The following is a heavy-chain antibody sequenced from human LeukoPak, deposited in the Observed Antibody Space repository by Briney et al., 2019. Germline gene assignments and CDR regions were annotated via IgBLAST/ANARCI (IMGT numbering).Heavy chain of an antibody. CDR1: GFSFRSYG. CDR2: IIPIFDTA. J-gene: IGHJ4*02. CDR3: ARSPYDSSAYHLSHYFDY. D-gene: IGHD3-22*01. V-gene: IGHV1-69*01. Sequence: GGSLRLSCAASGFSFRSYGMHWVRQAPGQGLEWMGGIIPIFDTANYAQKFQGRVTITADESTSTGYMELSSLRSEDTAVYYCARSPYDSSAYHLSHYFDYWGQGTLVTVSS.